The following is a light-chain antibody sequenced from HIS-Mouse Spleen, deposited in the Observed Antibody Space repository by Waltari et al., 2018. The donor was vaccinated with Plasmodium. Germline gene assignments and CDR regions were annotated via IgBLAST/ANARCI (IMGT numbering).Light chain of an antibody. J-gene: IGLJ3*02. Sequence: QAALTQHPSVSGSPEQSVTIACTGTSTDVGVYNYISWYQQHPGKAPKLMIYDVSKRPSGVPDLFSGSKSGNTASLTISGLQAEDEADYYCCSYAGSYTWVFGGGTKLTVL. CDR1: STDVGVYNY. CDR3: CSYAGSYTWV. CDR2: DVS. V-gene: IGLV2-11*01.